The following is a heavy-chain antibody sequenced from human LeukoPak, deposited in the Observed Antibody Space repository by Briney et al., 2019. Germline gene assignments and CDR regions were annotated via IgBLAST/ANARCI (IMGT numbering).Heavy chain of an antibody. CDR1: GYTFTGYY. J-gene: IGHJ4*02. CDR3: ARDREILWFGELSGFDY. Sequence: ASVKVSCKASGYTFTGYYMRWVRQAPGQGLEWMGWINPNSGGTNYAQNFQGRVTMTRDTSISTAYMELSRLRSDDTAVYYCARDREILWFGELSGFDYWGQGTLVTVSS. CDR2: INPNSGGT. D-gene: IGHD3-10*01. V-gene: IGHV1-2*02.